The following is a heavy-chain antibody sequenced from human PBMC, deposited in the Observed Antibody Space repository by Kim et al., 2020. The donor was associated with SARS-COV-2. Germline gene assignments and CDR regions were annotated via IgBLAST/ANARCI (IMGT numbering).Heavy chain of an antibody. Sequence: GGSLRLSCTASGFTISNQWMHWVRQVPGKGLVWVSRINSDGSSTSYADSVKGRFTISRDNAKNTLYLQMNSLRDEDTAVYYCARDIVDCSSSRCYGFCMDVWGQGTTVTVSS. CDR1: GFTISNQW. CDR3: ARDIVDCSSSRCYGFCMDV. CDR2: INSDGSST. V-gene: IGHV3-74*01. J-gene: IGHJ6*02. D-gene: IGHD3-22*01.